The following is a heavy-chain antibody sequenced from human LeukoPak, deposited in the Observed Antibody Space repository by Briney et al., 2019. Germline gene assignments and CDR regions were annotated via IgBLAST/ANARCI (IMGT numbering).Heavy chain of an antibody. V-gene: IGHV3-48*02. Sequence: PGGSLRLSCAASGFTISNRDMNWVRQAPGRGLEWVSYISRGSTTIYYADSVKGRFTISRDNAKNSLYLQMNSLRDEDTAVYYCARDRGSTTDYSFDYWGQGTLVTVSS. CDR2: ISRGSTTI. CDR1: GFTISNRD. J-gene: IGHJ4*02. D-gene: IGHD4-17*01. CDR3: ARDRGSTTDYSFDY.